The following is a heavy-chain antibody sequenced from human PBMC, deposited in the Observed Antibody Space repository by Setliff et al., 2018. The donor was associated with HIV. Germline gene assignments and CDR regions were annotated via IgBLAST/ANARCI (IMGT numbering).Heavy chain of an antibody. CDR3: ARDAWVEFLEWTFYGMDV. Sequence: ASVKVSCKASGYTFTSYGITWVRQAPGQGLEWMGWISAYNGDTKYAQKVQGRVTLTTDTSSSTVYMELRSLRSDDTAVYYCARDAWVEFLEWTFYGMDVWGQGTTVTVSS. CDR2: ISAYNGDT. J-gene: IGHJ6*02. CDR1: GYTFTSYG. V-gene: IGHV1-18*01. D-gene: IGHD3-3*02.